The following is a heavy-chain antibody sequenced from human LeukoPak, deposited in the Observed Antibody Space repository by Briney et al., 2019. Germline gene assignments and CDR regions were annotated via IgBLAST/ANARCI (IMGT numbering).Heavy chain of an antibody. Sequence: ASVKVSCKASAYTFSSYAISWVRQAPGQRLEWMGWINAGNGNTKYSQKFQARVTITRDTSASTAYMELSSLRSEDTAVYYCARVPTYYYDSSGAMAFFDYWGQGTLVTVSS. CDR3: ARVPTYYYDSSGAMAFFDY. V-gene: IGHV1-3*01. D-gene: IGHD3-22*01. CDR1: AYTFSSYA. J-gene: IGHJ4*02. CDR2: INAGNGNT.